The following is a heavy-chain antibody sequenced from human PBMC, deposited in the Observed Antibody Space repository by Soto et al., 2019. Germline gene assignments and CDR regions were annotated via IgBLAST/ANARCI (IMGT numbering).Heavy chain of an antibody. V-gene: IGHV4-31*03. D-gene: IGHD3-16*01. CDR2: IYYSGST. Sequence: SETLSLTCTVSGGSISSGGYYWSWIRQHPGKGLEWIGYIYYSGSTYYNPSLKSRVTISVDTAKNQFSLKLSSVTAADTAVYYCARAPVGYFDYLGQGTLVTVSS. CDR3: ARAPVGYFDY. J-gene: IGHJ4*02. CDR1: GGSISSGGYY.